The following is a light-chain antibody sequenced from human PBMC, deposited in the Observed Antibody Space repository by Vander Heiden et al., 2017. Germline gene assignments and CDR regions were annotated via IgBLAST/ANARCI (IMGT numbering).Light chain of an antibody. CDR1: QNLFYDSDSKSS. Sequence: DFVMTQSPDSLAVSLGERATINCKSSQNLFYDSDSKSSLAWFQQKPGQPPKLLIYWASTRESGVPDRFSGSGSGTDFTLTINSLQAEDVAVYYCQQDDSTPQTFGQGTKVEIK. CDR3: QQDDSTPQT. V-gene: IGKV4-1*01. J-gene: IGKJ1*01. CDR2: WAS.